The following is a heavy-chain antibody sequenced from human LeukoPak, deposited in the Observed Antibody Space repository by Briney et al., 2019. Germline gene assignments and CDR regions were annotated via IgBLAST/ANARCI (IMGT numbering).Heavy chain of an antibody. CDR3: APEGDGYILFDY. J-gene: IGHJ4*02. Sequence: PGGSLRLSCAAPGFTFSSYSMHWVRQAPGKGLEWVAVISYDGSNKYYADSVKGRFTISRDNSKNTLYLQMNSLRVEDTAVYYCAPEGDGYILFDYWGQGTLVTVSS. CDR2: ISYDGSNK. CDR1: GFTFSSYS. D-gene: IGHD5-24*01. V-gene: IGHV3-30*03.